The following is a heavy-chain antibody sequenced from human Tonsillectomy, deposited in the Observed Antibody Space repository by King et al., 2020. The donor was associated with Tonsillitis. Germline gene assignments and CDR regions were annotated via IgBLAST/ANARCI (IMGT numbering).Heavy chain of an antibody. V-gene: IGHV3-33*05. CDR3: AMGRGYCYGLSDCYFDL. CDR1: GFTFSSYG. CDR2: ISYDGSNK. J-gene: IGHJ2*01. Sequence: VQLVESGGGVVQPGRSLRLSCAASGFTFSSYGMHWVRQAPGKGLEWVAVISYDGSNKYYADSVKGRFTISRDNSKNTLYLHMNSLRAEDTAVYYCAMGRGYCYGLSDCYFDLWGRGTLVTVSS. D-gene: IGHD5-18*01.